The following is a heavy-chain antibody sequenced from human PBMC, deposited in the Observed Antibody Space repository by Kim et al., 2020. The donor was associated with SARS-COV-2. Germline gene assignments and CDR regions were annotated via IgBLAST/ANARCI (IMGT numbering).Heavy chain of an antibody. CDR3: ARVEYGCGSGSRCDIDV. D-gene: IGHD6-19*01. Sequence: SQTLSLTCAISGDSVSSNSVTWNWIRQSPSRGLEWRGRTYYRSKWSNDYAVSVESRIIINPDTSKNQFSLQLNSVTPEDTAVYYCARVEYGCGSGSRCDIDVWGEGTTRTVSS. CDR1: GDSVSSNSVT. V-gene: IGHV6-1*01. J-gene: IGHJ6*04. CDR2: TYYRSKWSN.